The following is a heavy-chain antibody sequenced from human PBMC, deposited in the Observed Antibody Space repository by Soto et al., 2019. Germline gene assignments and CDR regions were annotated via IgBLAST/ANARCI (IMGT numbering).Heavy chain of an antibody. Sequence: ASVKVSCKASGYTFTGYYMHWVRQAPGQGLELMGWINPNSGGTNYAQKFQGWVTMTRDTSISTAYMELSRLRSDDTAVYYCAREQESIATFDPWGQGTLVTVSS. CDR3: AREQESIATFDP. J-gene: IGHJ5*02. CDR2: INPNSGGT. CDR1: GYTFTGYY. V-gene: IGHV1-2*04. D-gene: IGHD6-6*01.